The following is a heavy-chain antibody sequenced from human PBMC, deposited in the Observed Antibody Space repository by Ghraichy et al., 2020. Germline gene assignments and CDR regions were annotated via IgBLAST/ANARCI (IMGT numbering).Heavy chain of an antibody. D-gene: IGHD2-21*02. CDR2: IYPGDSDT. CDR3: ARLGARLLSTGWFDP. J-gene: IGHJ5*02. CDR1: GYSFTSYW. Sequence: GESLNISCKGSGYSFTSYWIGWVRQMPGKGLEWMGIIYPGDSDTRYSPSFQGQVTISADKSISTAYLQWSSLKASDTAMYYCARLGARLLSTGWFDPWGQGTLVTVSS. V-gene: IGHV5-51*01.